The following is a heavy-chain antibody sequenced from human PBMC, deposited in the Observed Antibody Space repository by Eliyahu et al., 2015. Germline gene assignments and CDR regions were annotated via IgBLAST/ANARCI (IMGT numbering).Heavy chain of an antibody. V-gene: IGHV3-9*01. CDR1: GFXFDDYG. Sequence: EVQLVESGGGLVQPGKSLRLSCAASGFXFDDYGMHWVRQAPGKGLEWVSGVNYDGYNIGYADSVRGRFTISRDNAKKSLYLEMRSLRPEDTALYYCVKGRVPYCSGDCYFDYWGQGALVSVSS. D-gene: IGHD2-21*01. CDR2: VNYDGYNI. CDR3: VKGRVPYCSGDCYFDY. J-gene: IGHJ4*02.